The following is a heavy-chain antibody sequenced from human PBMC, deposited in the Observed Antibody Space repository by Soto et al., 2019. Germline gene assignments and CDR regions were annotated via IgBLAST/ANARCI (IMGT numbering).Heavy chain of an antibody. CDR2: MTGSGGDI. D-gene: IGHD5-12*01. CDR1: GFSFSRYA. J-gene: IGHJ4*02. V-gene: IGHV3-23*01. Sequence: EVQLLESGGGLVQPGGSLRLSCAASGFSFSRYAMMWVRQAPGKGQEWVAGMTGSGGDIRYADSVKGRFTISKDNSKNTLYWQMNCLRAEDTAIYYCAKDAVYNDGLWLVANWGQGARVTVSS. CDR3: AKDAVYNDGLWLVAN.